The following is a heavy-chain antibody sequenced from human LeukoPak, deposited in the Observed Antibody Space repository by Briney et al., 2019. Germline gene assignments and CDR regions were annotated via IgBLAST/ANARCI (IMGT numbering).Heavy chain of an antibody. CDR3: ARGWINWFDP. CDR2: IYYSGST. D-gene: IGHD5-12*01. J-gene: IGHJ5*02. CDR1: GGSISSYY. V-gene: IGHV4-59*01. Sequence: PSETLSLTCTVSGGSISSYYWSWIRQPPGKGLEWIGYIYYSGSTNYNPSLKSRVTISVDTSKNQFSLKLSSVTAADAAVYYCARGWINWFDPWGWGTLVTVSS.